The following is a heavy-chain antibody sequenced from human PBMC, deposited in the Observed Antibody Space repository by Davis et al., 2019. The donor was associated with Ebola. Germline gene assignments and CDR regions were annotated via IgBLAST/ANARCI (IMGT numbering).Heavy chain of an antibody. J-gene: IGHJ6*02. Sequence: PGGSLRLSCVGSGFNFGHYAMGWVRQIPGRGLECVSVISNLALKTFYSDSVQGRFIISRDNSKSIVSLQMNNLRVDDTAIYYCADPLSSVWGQGTTVTVS. CDR2: ISNLALKT. V-gene: IGHV3-23*01. D-gene: IGHD2/OR15-2a*01. CDR1: GFNFGHYA. CDR3: ADPLSSV.